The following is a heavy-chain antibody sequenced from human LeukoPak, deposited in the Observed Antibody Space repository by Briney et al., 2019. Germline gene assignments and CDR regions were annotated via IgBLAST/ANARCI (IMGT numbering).Heavy chain of an antibody. D-gene: IGHD3-10*01. V-gene: IGHV1-58*02. CDR3: AADSRYGVHAFDI. CDR2: IVVGSGNT. CDR1: GFTFTSSA. Sequence: SVPVSCKGSGFTFTSSAMQWVGPPRAQGLEWVGLIVVGSGNTNYAQKFQERVTITRDMSTSTAYMELSNLRSEDTAVYYCAADSRYGVHAFDIWGQGTMVTVSS. J-gene: IGHJ3*02.